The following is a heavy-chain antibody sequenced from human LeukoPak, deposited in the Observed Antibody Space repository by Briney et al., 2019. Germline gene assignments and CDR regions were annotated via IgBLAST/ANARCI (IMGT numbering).Heavy chain of an antibody. J-gene: IGHJ3*02. Sequence: PSETLSLTCTVSDYSISSDYYWGWIRQPPGKGLEWIGSIYHSGSIYYNPFLKSRVTISEDTSKNQFSLRLSSVTAADTAVYYCVRLNLPARIGAFDIWGQGTMVTVSS. D-gene: IGHD2-2*01. V-gene: IGHV4-38-2*02. CDR2: IYHSGSI. CDR3: VRLNLPARIGAFDI. CDR1: DYSISSDYY.